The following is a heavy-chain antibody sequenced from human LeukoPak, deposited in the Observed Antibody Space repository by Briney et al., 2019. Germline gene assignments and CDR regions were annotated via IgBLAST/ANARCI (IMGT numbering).Heavy chain of an antibody. CDR2: IFSSGST. J-gene: IGHJ4*02. V-gene: IGHV4-59*08. D-gene: IGHD3-22*01. CDR1: GGSISGYY. Sequence: PSETLSLTCTVSGGSISGYYWSWIRQPPGKGLEWIGYIFSSGSTNYNPSLKSRVTISEDTSVNQFFLKPSSVTAADTAVYYCARHYYDRSDSYSFDYWGQGTLVTVSS. CDR3: ARHYYDRSDSYSFDY.